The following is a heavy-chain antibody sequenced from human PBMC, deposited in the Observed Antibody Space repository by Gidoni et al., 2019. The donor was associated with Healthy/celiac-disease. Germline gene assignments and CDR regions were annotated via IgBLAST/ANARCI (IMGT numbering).Heavy chain of an antibody. CDR2: IIPIFGTA. V-gene: IGHV1-69*01. CDR1: GGTFSSYA. CDR3: ARDTESIAVAN. J-gene: IGHJ4*02. Sequence: QGQLVKSGAEVTKPGASGKGSGKAAGGTFSSYAISWVRQAPGQGLEWMGGIIPIFGTANSAQKFQGRVTITADESTSTAYMELSSLRSEDTAVYYCARDTESIAVANWGQGTLVTVSS. D-gene: IGHD6-19*01.